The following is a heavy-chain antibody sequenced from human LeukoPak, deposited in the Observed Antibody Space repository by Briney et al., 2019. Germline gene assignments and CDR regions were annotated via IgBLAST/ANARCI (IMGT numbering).Heavy chain of an antibody. D-gene: IGHD2-15*01. CDR2: IYWNDDK. CDR3: AHRLTGYCSGCSCYSLGTDNWFDP. J-gene: IGHJ5*02. Sequence: SGPTLVNPPQTLTLTCAFSGFSLSTSGVGVGWIRQPPGKALEWLALIYWNDDKRYSPSLKSRLTITKDTSKNQVVLTMTNMDPVDTATYYCAHRLTGYCSGCSCYSLGTDNWFDPWGQGTLVTVSS. CDR1: GFSLSTSGVG. V-gene: IGHV2-5*01.